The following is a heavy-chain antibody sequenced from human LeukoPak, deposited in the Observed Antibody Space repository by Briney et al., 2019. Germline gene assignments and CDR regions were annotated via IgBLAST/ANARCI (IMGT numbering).Heavy chain of an antibody. CDR3: PTQSYYKRNGYRD. D-gene: IGHD3-22*01. Sequence: GESLKISCQGSGYSFTSYWIGWVRQLPGKGLERVANAYPANYHTRYSPSLQGHVPISAARSTNTAYLQWRSLRASDTAMYYCPTQSYYKRNGYRDWGQGTLVTVSS. J-gene: IGHJ4*01. V-gene: IGHV5-51*01. CDR1: GYSFTSYW. CDR2: AYPANYHT.